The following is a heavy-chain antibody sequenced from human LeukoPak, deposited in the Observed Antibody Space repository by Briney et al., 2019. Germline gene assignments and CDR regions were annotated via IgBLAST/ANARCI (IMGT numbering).Heavy chain of an antibody. D-gene: IGHD1-26*01. J-gene: IGHJ4*02. CDR3: ARHRAAGGATIDY. CDR2: IYPGDSDT. Sequence: GESLKISCKGPGYSFSSYWIGWVRQMPGKGLEWMGIIYPGDSDTTYSPSFQGQVTISADKSISTAYLQWSSLKASDTAIYYCARHRAAGGATIDYWGQGTLVTVSS. CDR1: GYSFSSYW. V-gene: IGHV5-51*01.